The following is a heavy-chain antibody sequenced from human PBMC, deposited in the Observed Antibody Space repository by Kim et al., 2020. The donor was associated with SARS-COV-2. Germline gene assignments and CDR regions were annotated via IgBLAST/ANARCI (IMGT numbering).Heavy chain of an antibody. J-gene: IGHJ6*02. CDR3: ARVFPSGQEVWKWKVVIPGAMGAVEDV. CDR2: INHSGST. D-gene: IGHD2-2*01. V-gene: IGHV4-34*01. CDR1: GGSFSGYY. Sequence: SETLSLTCAVSGGSFSGYYWSWIRQSPGKGLEWIGEINHSGSTNYNPSLKSRVTISADMSQNHFSLKLSSVTAADTAVYYCARVFPSGQEVWKWKVVIPGAMGAVEDVWGQGTTVIVSS.